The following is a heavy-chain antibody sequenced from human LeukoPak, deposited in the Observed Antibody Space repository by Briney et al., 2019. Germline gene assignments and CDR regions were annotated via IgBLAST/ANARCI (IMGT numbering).Heavy chain of an antibody. J-gene: IGHJ4*02. CDR2: IHYSGST. CDR1: GDSIRSDSHY. V-gene: IGHV4-39*01. D-gene: IGHD6-19*01. Sequence: SETLSLTCTVSGDSIRSDSHYWGWIRQSPGKGLEWIGSIHYSGSTYYNPSLKSRFTISVDTPKNQFSLKLSSVTAADTAVYYCATHVYSSGWYFDYWGQGTLVTVSS. CDR3: ATHVYSSGWYFDY.